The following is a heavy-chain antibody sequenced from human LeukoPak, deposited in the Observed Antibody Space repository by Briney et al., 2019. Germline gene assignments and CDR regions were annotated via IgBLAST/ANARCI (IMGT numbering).Heavy chain of an antibody. CDR3: ARVGDSSGYYRDFDY. CDR1: GGSISSSSYY. CDR2: IYYSGST. J-gene: IGHJ4*02. V-gene: IGHV4-39*07. D-gene: IGHD3-22*01. Sequence: PSETLSLTCTVSGGSISSSSYYWGWIRQPPGKGLEWIGSIYYSGSTYYNPSLKSRVTISVDTSKNQFSLKLSSVTAADTAVYYCARVGDSSGYYRDFDYWGQGTLVTVSS.